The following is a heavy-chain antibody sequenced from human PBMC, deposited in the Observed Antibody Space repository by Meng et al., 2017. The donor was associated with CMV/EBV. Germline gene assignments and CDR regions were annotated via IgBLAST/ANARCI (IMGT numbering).Heavy chain of an antibody. V-gene: IGHV4-34*01. CDR2: INHSGST. CDR1: GGSFSGYY. CDR3: ARGLRVLEWLPPRAPTRYGMDV. Sequence: SETLSLTSAVYGGSFSGYYWSWISQPPGKGLGWIGEINHSGSTNYNPSLKSRVTISVDTSKNQFSLKLSSVTAADTAVYYCARGLRVLEWLPPRAPTRYGMDVWGQGTTVTVSS. J-gene: IGHJ6*02. D-gene: IGHD3-3*01.